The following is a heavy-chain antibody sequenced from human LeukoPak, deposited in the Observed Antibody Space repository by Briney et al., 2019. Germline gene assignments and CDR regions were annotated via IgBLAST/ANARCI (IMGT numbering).Heavy chain of an antibody. V-gene: IGHV3-48*03. D-gene: IGHD3-22*01. CDR2: ISNSGSTI. J-gene: IGHJ4*02. CDR3: ARDPPGSSGYDY. Sequence: GSLRLSCAASGFTFSSYEMSWVRQAPGKGLEWVSYISNSGSTIYYADSVKGRFTIPRDNAKNSLFLQMNSLRAEDTAVYYCARDPPGSSGYDYWGQGALVTVSS. CDR1: GFTFSSYE.